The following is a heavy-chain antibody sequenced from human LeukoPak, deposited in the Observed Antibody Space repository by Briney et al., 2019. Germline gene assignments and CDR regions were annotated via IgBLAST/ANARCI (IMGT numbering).Heavy chain of an antibody. V-gene: IGHV3-15*01. Sequence: PGGSLKLSCAASGFTFSDAWMTWVRQAPGKGLGWVGRIKSKTDGGTIDYAAPVKGRFTVSRDDSKNTLYLQMNSLKTEDTAAYYCLSSSGYYFESWGQGTLVTVSS. CDR2: IKSKTDGGTI. CDR3: LSSSGYYFES. J-gene: IGHJ4*02. D-gene: IGHD6-19*01. CDR1: GFTFSDAW.